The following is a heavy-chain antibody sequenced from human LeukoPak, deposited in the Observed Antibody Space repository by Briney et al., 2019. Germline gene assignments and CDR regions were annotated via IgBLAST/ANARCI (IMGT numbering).Heavy chain of an antibody. CDR1: GGSISSGSYY. D-gene: IGHD3-3*01. CDR2: IYTSGST. J-gene: IGHJ4*02. Sequence: PSETLSLTCTVSGGSISSGSYYWSWIRQPAGKGLEWIGRIYTSGSTNYNPSLKSRVTISVDTSKNQFSLKLSSVTAADTAVYYCARGAYDFWSGYYTRAFDYWGQGTLVTVSS. CDR3: ARGAYDFWSGYYTRAFDY. V-gene: IGHV4-61*02.